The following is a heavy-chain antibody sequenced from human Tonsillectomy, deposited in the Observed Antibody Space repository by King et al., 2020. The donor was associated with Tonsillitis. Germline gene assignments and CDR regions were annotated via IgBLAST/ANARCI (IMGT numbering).Heavy chain of an antibody. CDR2: IWYDGSNK. J-gene: IGHJ6*02. CDR1: GFTFSSYG. D-gene: IGHD6-19*01. V-gene: IGHV3-33*01. CDR3: AGDREYSSGGGYYYGMDV. Sequence: VQLVESGGGVVQPGRSLRLSCVASGFTFSSYGMNWVRQAPGKGLEWVAVIWYDGSNKYYADFVKGRFTISRDNSKNTLYLQLHSLGAEDTAVYYCAGDREYSSGGGYYYGMDVWGQGTTVTVSS.